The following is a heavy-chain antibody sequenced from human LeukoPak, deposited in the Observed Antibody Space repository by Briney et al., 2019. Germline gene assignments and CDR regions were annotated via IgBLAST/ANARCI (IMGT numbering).Heavy chain of an antibody. J-gene: IGHJ4*02. Sequence: GGSLRLSCAASGFTLSSYSMNWVRQAPGKGLEWVSSISSSSSYIYYADSVKGRFTISRDNAKNSLYLQMNSLRAEDTAVYYCARSVGATGTYYFDYWGQGTLVTVSS. CDR3: ARSVGATGTYYFDY. CDR1: GFTLSSYS. V-gene: IGHV3-21*01. D-gene: IGHD1-26*01. CDR2: ISSSSSYI.